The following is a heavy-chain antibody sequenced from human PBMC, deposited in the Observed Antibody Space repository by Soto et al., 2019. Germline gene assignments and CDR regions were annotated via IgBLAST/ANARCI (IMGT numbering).Heavy chain of an antibody. V-gene: IGHV4-34*01. D-gene: IGHD2-21*02. Sequence: QVQLQQWGAGLLKPSETLSLTCAVYGGSFSGYYWSWIRQPPGKGLEWIGEINHSGSTNYNPSLKSRVTISVDTSKNQFSLKLSSVTAADTAVYYCARATGGNSGNWYFDLWGRGTLVTVSS. CDR3: ARATGGNSGNWYFDL. J-gene: IGHJ2*01. CDR1: GGSFSGYY. CDR2: INHSGST.